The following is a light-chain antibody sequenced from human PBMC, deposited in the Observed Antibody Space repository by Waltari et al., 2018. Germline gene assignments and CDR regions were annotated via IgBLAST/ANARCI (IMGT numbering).Light chain of an antibody. CDR2: GKN. CDR1: SLRTYY. V-gene: IGLV3-19*01. CDR3: NSRDSSGNPYV. Sequence: SSELTQDPAVSVALGQTVRITCQGDSLRTYYANWYQQKPGQAPVLVIYGKNNRPSGIPDRLSASSSGNTASLTIAGAHAEDEADYYCNSRDSSGNPYVFGSGTKVTVL. J-gene: IGLJ1*01.